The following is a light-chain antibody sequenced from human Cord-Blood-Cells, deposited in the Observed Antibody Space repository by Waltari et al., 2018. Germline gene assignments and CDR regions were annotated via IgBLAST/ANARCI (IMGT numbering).Light chain of an antibody. J-gene: IGKJ2*01. CDR1: QSVSSSY. CDR2: GPS. V-gene: IGKV3-20*01. Sequence: EIVLTQSPGTLSLSPGERATLSCRASQSVSSSYLAWYQKKPGQAPRLPIYGPSRRATGIPDRFSGSGSGTDFPITISRLEPEDFAVYYCQQYGSSPYTFGQGTKLEIK. CDR3: QQYGSSPYT.